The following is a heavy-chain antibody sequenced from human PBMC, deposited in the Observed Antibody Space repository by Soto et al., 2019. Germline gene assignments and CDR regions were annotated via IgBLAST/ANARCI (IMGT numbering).Heavy chain of an antibody. CDR1: GFTFSSYG. V-gene: IGHV3-30*18. CDR2: ISYDGSNK. Sequence: QVQLVESGGGVVQPGRSLRLSCAASGFTFSSYGMHWVRQAPGKGLEWVAVISYDGSNKYYADSVKGRFTISRDNSKNTLYLQMNSLRAEDTAVYYCAKDSPPHYDFWSGLPVYWGQGTLVTVSS. J-gene: IGHJ4*02. D-gene: IGHD3-3*01. CDR3: AKDSPPHYDFWSGLPVY.